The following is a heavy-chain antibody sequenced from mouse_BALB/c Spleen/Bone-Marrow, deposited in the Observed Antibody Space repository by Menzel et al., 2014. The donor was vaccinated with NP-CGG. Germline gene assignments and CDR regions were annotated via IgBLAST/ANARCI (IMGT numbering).Heavy chain of an antibody. D-gene: IGHD2-10*02. Sequence: QVQLKESGPGLVAPSQSLSITCTVSGVSLTSYGVSWVRQPPGKGLEWLGVIWGDGSTNYHSALISRPSISKDNSKSQVFLKLNSLQTDDTATYQCAKGEYGKRYYVMDYWGQGTSVTVSS. CDR2: IWGDGST. J-gene: IGHJ4*01. V-gene: IGHV2-3*01. CDR1: GVSLTSYG. CDR3: AKGEYGKRYYVMDY.